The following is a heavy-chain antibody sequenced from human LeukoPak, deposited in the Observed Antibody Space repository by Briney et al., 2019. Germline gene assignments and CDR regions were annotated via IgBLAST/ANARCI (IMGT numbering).Heavy chain of an antibody. V-gene: IGHV4-34*01. CDR2: INDRGST. CDR3: ARHVWFGERFHYFDY. Sequence: SETLSLTCAVYGGSFSGYSWTWIRQSPGKGLEWIGQINDRGSTKYNPSLKSRVTISVDTSKNQFSLKLSSVTAADTAVYYCARHVWFGERFHYFDYWGQGTLVTVSS. D-gene: IGHD3-10*01. J-gene: IGHJ4*02. CDR1: GGSFSGYS.